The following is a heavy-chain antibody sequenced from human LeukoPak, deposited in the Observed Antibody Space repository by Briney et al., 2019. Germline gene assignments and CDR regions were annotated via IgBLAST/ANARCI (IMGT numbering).Heavy chain of an antibody. CDR1: GYTFTGYF. CDR2: INPNSGDT. D-gene: IGHD3-10*01. V-gene: IGHV1-2*02. J-gene: IGHJ4*02. Sequence: ASVKVSCKASGYTFTGYFMHWVRQAPGQGLEWMGWINPNSGDTNYAQKFQGRVTMTRDTSISTAYMELSSLRYDGTAVYYCGSRGGSGKYDFDFWGQGTLVTVSS. CDR3: GSRGGSGKYDFDF.